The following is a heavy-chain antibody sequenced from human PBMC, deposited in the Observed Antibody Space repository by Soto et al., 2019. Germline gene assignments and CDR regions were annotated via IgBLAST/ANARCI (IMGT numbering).Heavy chain of an antibody. J-gene: IGHJ6*02. CDR1: GGSFSGYY. CDR2: INHSGST. D-gene: IGHD2-15*01. Sequence: SETLSLTCAVYGGSFSGYYWSWIRQPPGKGLEWIGEINHSGSTNYNPSLKSRVTISVDTSKNQFSLKLSSVTAADTAVYYCASDLVVVAATRYYYYGMDVWGQGTTVTVSS. V-gene: IGHV4-34*01. CDR3: ASDLVVVAATRYYYYGMDV.